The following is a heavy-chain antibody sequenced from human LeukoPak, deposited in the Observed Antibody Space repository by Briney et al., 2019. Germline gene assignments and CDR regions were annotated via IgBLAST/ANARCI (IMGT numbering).Heavy chain of an antibody. CDR2: VLYSGST. V-gene: IGHV4-59*01. CDR3: ARGIKVGSTPF. J-gene: IGHJ4*02. D-gene: IGHD3-10*01. CDR1: GGSFSNYY. Sequence: SETLSLTCTVPGGSFSNYYRSWVRQFPGKGLEWIGCVLYSGSTKYNPSLKSRVTIPVDTPKNQYYLKVSSVTAADTAVYFCARGIKVGSTPFWGQGTLVTVSS.